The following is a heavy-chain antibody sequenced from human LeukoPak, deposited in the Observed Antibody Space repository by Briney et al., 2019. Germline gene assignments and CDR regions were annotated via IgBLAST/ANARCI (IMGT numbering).Heavy chain of an antibody. CDR3: ASQGGYSYGYQVFDY. CDR1: GGSISSSNW. J-gene: IGHJ4*02. D-gene: IGHD5-18*01. V-gene: IGHV4-4*02. Sequence: PSETLSLTCAVSGGSISSSNWWSWVRQPPGKGLEWIGEIYHSGSTNYNPSLKSRVTISVDKSKNQFSLKLSSVTAADTAVYYCASQGGYSYGYQVFDYWGQGTLVTVSS. CDR2: IYHSGST.